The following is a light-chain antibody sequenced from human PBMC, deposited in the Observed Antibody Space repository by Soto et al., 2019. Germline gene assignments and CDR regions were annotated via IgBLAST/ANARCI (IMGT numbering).Light chain of an antibody. CDR1: SSDVGGYNY. CDR3: SSYAGSGNV. V-gene: IGLV2-8*01. Sequence: QSVLTQPPSASGSPGQSVTISCTGTSSDVGGYNYVSWYQQHPGKAPRLIIYEVSKRPSGVPDRFSAYKSGNTASLTVSGLQAEDEADYYCSSYAGSGNVFGTGTKVTVL. J-gene: IGLJ1*01. CDR2: EVS.